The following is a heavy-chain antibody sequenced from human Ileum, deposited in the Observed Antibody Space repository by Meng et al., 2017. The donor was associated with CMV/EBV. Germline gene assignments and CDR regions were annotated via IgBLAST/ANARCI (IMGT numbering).Heavy chain of an antibody. V-gene: IGHV4-34*01. D-gene: IGHD2-15*01. CDR3: ARGVAGGPFDY. Sequence: QIELQQWGAVRLKPSDTLSLTCAVEGVSFSGYYWSWIRQPPGKGLEWIGEINHSGSTNYNPSLKSRVTISVDTSKNQFFLKLSSVTAADTAVYYCARGVAGGPFDYWGQGTLVTVSS. CDR2: INHSGST. CDR1: GVSFSGYY. J-gene: IGHJ4*02.